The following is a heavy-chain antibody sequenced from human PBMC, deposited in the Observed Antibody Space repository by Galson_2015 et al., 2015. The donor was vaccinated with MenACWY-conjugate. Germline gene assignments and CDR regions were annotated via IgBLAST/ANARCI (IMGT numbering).Heavy chain of an antibody. J-gene: IGHJ5*02. Sequence: SVKVSCKASGGTFSSYAISWVRQAPGQGLEWMGRIIPILGIANYAQKFQGRVTITADKSTSTAYMELSSLRSEDTAVYYCARQIPITMVRGVSPGGFDPWGQGTQVTVSS. CDR2: IIPILGIA. V-gene: IGHV1-69*04. CDR1: GGTFSSYA. CDR3: ARQIPITMVRGVSPGGFDP. D-gene: IGHD3-10*01.